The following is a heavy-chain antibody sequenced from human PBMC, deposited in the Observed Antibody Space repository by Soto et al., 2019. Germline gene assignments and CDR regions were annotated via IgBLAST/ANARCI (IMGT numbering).Heavy chain of an antibody. D-gene: IGHD1-20*01. CDR3: AREPVWGDYYGMDV. V-gene: IGHV4-34*01. CDR2: INHSGGT. CDR1: GGSFSGYY. J-gene: IGHJ6*02. Sequence: SETLSLTCAVYGGSFSGYYWSWIRQPPGKGLEWIGEINHSGGTNYNPSLKSRVTISVDTSKNQFSLKLSSVTAADTAVYYCAREPVWGDYYGMDVWGQGTTVTVS.